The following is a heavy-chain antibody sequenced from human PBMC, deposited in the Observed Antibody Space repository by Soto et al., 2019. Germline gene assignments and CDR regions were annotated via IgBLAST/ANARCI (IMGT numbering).Heavy chain of an antibody. D-gene: IGHD2-15*01. V-gene: IGHV3-15*01. J-gene: IGHJ4*02. CDR2: IKSKTDGGTT. Sequence: GGSLRLSCAASGFTFSNAWMSWVRQAPGKGLEWVGRIKSKTDGGTTDYAAPVKGRFTISRDDSKSTLYLQMNSLKTEDTAVYYCTRHEVVRDRYCSGGSCYSASDYWGQGTLVTVSS. CDR3: TRHEVVRDRYCSGGSCYSASDY. CDR1: GFTFSNAW.